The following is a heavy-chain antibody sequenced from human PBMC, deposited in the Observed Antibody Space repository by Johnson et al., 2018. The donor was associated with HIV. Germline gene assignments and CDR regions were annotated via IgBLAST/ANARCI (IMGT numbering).Heavy chain of an antibody. J-gene: IGHJ3*02. CDR3: ARAIGDGYPVMNAFDI. CDR2: ISGSGGRP. Sequence: VQLVESGGGLVKPGGSLRLSCAASGLTFSNAWMSWVRQAPGTGLEWVSAISGSGGRPGYGDSVKGRFTISRDNSKNTLYLQMTSLGAEDTAWYYCARAIGDGYPVMNAFDIWCQGTMVTVSS. V-gene: IGHV3-23*04. D-gene: IGHD5-24*01. CDR1: GLTFSNAW.